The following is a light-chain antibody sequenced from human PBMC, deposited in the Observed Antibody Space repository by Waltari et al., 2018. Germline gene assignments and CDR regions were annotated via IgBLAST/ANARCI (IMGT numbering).Light chain of an antibody. J-gene: IGKJ3*01. CDR2: AAT. V-gene: IGKV1-39*01. CDR1: QSISSY. CDR3: QQSYSTPT. Sequence: DIQMTQSPSSLSASVGARVTITCRASQSISSYVNWDQQKPGKAPKLLIYAATSLQSGVPSRFSDSGSGTDFTLTISSLQPEDFATYYCQQSYSTPTVGPGTKVDIK.